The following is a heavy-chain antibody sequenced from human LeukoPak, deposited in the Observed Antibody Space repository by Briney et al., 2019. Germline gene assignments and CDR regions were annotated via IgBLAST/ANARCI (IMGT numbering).Heavy chain of an antibody. D-gene: IGHD3-16*01. Sequence: GGSLRLSCAASGFSFSSYAMTWARQAPVKGLEWVSAISGDGTCTYYADSVKGRFTISRDNSKNTLYLEMSSLRVEDTAIYYCAKWPEGAMDYFDYWGQGTLVTVSS. CDR3: AKWPEGAMDYFDY. J-gene: IGHJ4*02. V-gene: IGHV3-23*01. CDR2: ISGDGTCT. CDR1: GFSFSSYA.